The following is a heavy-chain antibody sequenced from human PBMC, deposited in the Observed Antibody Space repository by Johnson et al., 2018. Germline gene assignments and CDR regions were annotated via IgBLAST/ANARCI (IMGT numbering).Heavy chain of an antibody. V-gene: IGHV3-30*18. D-gene: IGHD4-11*01. CDR2: VSNDGNSK. Sequence: QVQLVQSGGGVVQPGRSLTLSCAASGFTFSSYGMHWVRQAPGKGLEWVAIVSNDGNSKYYGDSVKGRFTISRDNSKERLNLQMDSLRTEDTAVYYCVKEELTTYSFESCGQGTLVSVSS. CDR3: VKEELTTYSFES. CDR1: GFTFSSYG. J-gene: IGHJ4*02.